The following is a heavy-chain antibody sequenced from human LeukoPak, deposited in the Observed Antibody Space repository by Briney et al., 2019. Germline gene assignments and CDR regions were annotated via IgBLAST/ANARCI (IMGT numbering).Heavy chain of an antibody. CDR3: AKHSSSWLAKGYYMDV. Sequence: AGGSLRLSCAASGFTFSSYWMSWVRQAPGKGLEWVANIKEDGSEKYYVDSVKGRFTISRDTAKNSLYLQMNSLRAEDTAVYYCAKHSSSWLAKGYYMDVWGKGTTVTVSS. CDR1: GFTFSSYW. CDR2: IKEDGSEK. V-gene: IGHV3-7*01. D-gene: IGHD6-13*01. J-gene: IGHJ6*03.